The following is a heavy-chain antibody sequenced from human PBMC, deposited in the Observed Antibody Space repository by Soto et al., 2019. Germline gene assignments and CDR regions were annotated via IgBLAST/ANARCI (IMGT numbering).Heavy chain of an antibody. Sequence: QVQLQQWGAGLLKPSETLSLTCAVYGGSFSGYYWSWTRQPPGKGLEWIGEINDSGSSNYNPSLKSRVTISVDTPKNQFSLKLSSVTAADTAVYYCARGLLLWFGELSRRGGYYYYMDVWGKGTMVTVSS. V-gene: IGHV4-34*01. CDR1: GGSFSGYY. D-gene: IGHD3-10*01. CDR2: INDSGSS. CDR3: ARGLLLWFGELSRRGGYYYYMDV. J-gene: IGHJ6*03.